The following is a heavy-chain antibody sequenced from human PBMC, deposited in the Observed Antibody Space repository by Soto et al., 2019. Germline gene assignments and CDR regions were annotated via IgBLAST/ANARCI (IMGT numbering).Heavy chain of an antibody. D-gene: IGHD3-3*01. Sequence: SETLSLTCTVSGGSISSGDYYWSWIRQPPGKGLEWIGYIYYSGSTYYNPSLKSRVTISVDASKNQFSLKLSSVTAADTAVYYCARDNILGILYGGMDVWGQGTTVTVSS. CDR2: IYYSGST. CDR3: ARDNILGILYGGMDV. CDR1: GGSISSGDYY. J-gene: IGHJ6*02. V-gene: IGHV4-30-4*01.